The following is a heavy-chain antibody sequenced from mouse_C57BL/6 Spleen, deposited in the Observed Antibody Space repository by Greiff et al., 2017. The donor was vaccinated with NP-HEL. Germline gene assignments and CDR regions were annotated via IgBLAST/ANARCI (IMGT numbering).Heavy chain of an antibody. J-gene: IGHJ4*01. CDR3: ARGNDYDVDYAMDY. V-gene: IGHV1-26*01. Sequence: EVKLQQSGPELVKPGASVKISCKASGYTFTDYYMNWVKQSHGKSLEWIGDINPNNGGTSYNQKFKGKATLTVDKSSSTAYMELRSLTSEDSAVYYCARGNDYDVDYAMDYWGQGTSVTVSS. CDR2: INPNNGGT. D-gene: IGHD2-4*01. CDR1: GYTFTDYY.